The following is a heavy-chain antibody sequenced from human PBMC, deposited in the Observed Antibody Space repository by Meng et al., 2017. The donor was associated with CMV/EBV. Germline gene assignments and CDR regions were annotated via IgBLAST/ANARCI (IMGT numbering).Heavy chain of an antibody. Sequence: GESLKISCAASGFTFSSYWMHWVRQAPGKGLVWVSRINSDGSSTSYADSVKGRFTISRDNSKNTLYLQMNSLRAEDTAVYYCAKDNSGDYYYYGMDVWGQGTTVTVSS. CDR3: AKDNSGDYYYYGMDV. CDR2: INSDGSST. D-gene: IGHD3-10*01. J-gene: IGHJ6*02. V-gene: IGHV3-74*01. CDR1: GFTFSSYW.